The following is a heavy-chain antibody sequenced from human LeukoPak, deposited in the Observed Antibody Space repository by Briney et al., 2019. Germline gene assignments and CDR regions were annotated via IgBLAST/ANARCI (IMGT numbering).Heavy chain of an antibody. V-gene: IGHV3-30*18. J-gene: IGHJ3*02. CDR2: ISYDGSNK. Sequence: GRSLRLSCAASGFTFSSYGMHWVRQAPGKGLEWVAVISYDGSNKYYADSVKGRFTISRDNSMNTLYLQMNSLRAEDTAVYYCAKDYDFWSGYSLALDIWGQGTMVTVSS. CDR1: GFTFSSYG. D-gene: IGHD3-3*01. CDR3: AKDYDFWSGYSLALDI.